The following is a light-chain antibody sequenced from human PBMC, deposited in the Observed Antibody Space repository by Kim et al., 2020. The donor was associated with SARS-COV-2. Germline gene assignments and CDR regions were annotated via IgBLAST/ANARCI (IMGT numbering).Light chain of an antibody. CDR2: GAS. V-gene: IGKV3-15*01. CDR3: QSIT. J-gene: IGKJ5*01. CDR1: QSVSSN. Sequence: SPATLSVSPGERATLSCRASQSVSSNLAWYQQKPGQAPRLLIYGASTRATGIPARFSGSGSGTEFTLTISSLQSEDFAVYYCQSITFGQGTRLEIK.